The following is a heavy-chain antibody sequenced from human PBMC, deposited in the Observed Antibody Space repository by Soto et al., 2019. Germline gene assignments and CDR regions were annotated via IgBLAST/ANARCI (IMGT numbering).Heavy chain of an antibody. V-gene: IGHV1-3*01. CDR1: GYTFTSYA. D-gene: IGHD3-10*01. CDR3: ARPRTYYYGSWSYYIDY. Sequence: QVPLVQSGAEVKKPGASVKVSCKASGYTFTSYAMHWVRQAPGQRLAWMGWINAGNGNTKYSQKFHGRVTITGDTSESTGYMELSSLRPEDTAVYYCARPRTYYYGSWSYYIDYWGQGTLVTVS. J-gene: IGHJ4*02. CDR2: INAGNGNT.